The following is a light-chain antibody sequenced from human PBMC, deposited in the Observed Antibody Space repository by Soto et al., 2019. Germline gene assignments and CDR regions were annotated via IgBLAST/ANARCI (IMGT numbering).Light chain of an antibody. J-gene: IGLJ2*01. Sequence: QSVLTQPPSASGTSGQRVAISCSGTSSNIGSNYVYWYQQLPGTAPKLLIYANNQRPSGVPDRFSGSKSGTSASLAISGLRSEDEADYHCAAWDDSLTGPVFGGGTKLTVL. CDR3: AAWDDSLTGPV. CDR2: ANN. CDR1: SSNIGSNY. V-gene: IGLV1-47*02.